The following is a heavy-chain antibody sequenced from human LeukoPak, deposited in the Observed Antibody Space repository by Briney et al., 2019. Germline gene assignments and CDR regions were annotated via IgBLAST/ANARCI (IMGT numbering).Heavy chain of an antibody. CDR2: IKQDGSEK. V-gene: IGHV3-7*01. D-gene: IGHD3-3*01. J-gene: IGHJ4*02. CDR1: GFTFSSYA. CDR3: ARDVRDDFWSGPY. Sequence: PGGSLRLSCAASGFTFSSYAMHWVRQAPGKGLEWVANIKQDGSEKYYVDSVKGRFTISRDNAKNSLYLQINSLRAEDTAVYYCARDVRDDFWSGPYWGQGTLVTVSS.